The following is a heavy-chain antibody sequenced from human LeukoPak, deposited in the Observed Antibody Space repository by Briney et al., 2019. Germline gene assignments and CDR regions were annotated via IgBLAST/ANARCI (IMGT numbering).Heavy chain of an antibody. CDR3: ARDGLPTYYYDSSGRPYDY. D-gene: IGHD3-22*01. CDR2: INPNSGGT. Sequence: ASVTVSCKASGYTFTGYYMHWVRQAPAQGLEWIGWINPNSGGTNYAQQFQGRVTMTRDPSISTAYMELSRLRSDDTAVYYCARDGLPTYYYDSSGRPYDYWGEGTLVAVSS. CDR1: GYTFTGYY. V-gene: IGHV1-2*02. J-gene: IGHJ4*02.